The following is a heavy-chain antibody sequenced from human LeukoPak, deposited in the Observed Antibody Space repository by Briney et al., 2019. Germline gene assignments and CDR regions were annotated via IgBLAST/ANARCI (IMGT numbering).Heavy chain of an antibody. J-gene: IGHJ4*02. V-gene: IGHV3-53*01. D-gene: IGHD6-13*01. CDR2: FYSGGGT. Sequence: GGSLRLSCAASGFIVSSNYISWVRQAPGKGLEWVSVFYSGGGTSYADSVKGRFTISRDNSKNTVYLQMDSLGAEDTAVYYCARGDRAAVGPFDYWGQGTLVTVSS. CDR1: GFIVSSNY. CDR3: ARGDRAAVGPFDY.